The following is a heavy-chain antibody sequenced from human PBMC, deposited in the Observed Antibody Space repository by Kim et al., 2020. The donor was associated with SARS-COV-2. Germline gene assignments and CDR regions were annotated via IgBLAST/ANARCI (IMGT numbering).Heavy chain of an antibody. D-gene: IGHD6-19*01. Sequence: SVTSRFTNSKDNSQNTLYLQMNSLSAEDTAVYYCAKDKGEAVAGTVGMDVWGQGTTVTVSS. V-gene: IGHV3-23*03. J-gene: IGHJ6*02. CDR3: AKDKGEAVAGTVGMDV.